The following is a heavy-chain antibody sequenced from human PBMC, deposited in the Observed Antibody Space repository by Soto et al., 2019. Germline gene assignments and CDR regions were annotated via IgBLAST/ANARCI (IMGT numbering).Heavy chain of an antibody. J-gene: IGHJ4*02. V-gene: IGHV3-30-3*01. CDR2: ISYDGSNK. CDR1: GFTFSSYA. D-gene: IGHD1-26*01. CDR3: AKVGATNDY. Sequence: QVQLVESGGGVVQPGRSLRLSCAASGFTFSSYAVHWVRQAPGKGLEWVAVISYDGSNKYYADSVKGRFTISRDNSKNTLYLQMNSLRAEDTAVYYCAKVGATNDYWGQGTLVTVSS.